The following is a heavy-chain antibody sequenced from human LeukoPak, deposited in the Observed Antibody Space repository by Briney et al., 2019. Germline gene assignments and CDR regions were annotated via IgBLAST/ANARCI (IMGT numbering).Heavy chain of an antibody. D-gene: IGHD6-6*01. V-gene: IGHV3-11*01. J-gene: IGHJ6*03. Sequence: GGSLRLSCAASGFTFSDYYMSWIRQAPGKGLEWVSYISSSGSTIYYADSVRGRFTISRDNAKNSLYLQMNSLRAEDTAVYYCARLRSSSFYYYYMDVWGKGTTVTVSS. CDR3: ARLRSSSFYYYYMDV. CDR2: ISSSGSTI. CDR1: GFTFSDYY.